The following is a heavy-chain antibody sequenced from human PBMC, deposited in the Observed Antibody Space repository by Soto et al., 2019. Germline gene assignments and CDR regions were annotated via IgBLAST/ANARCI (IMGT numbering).Heavy chain of an antibody. V-gene: IGHV3-49*04. CDR3: TRFTKQWLPPYQNNWFDP. J-gene: IGHJ5*02. Sequence: GGSLRLSCTASGFTFGDYAMSWVRQAPGKGLEWVGFIRSKAYGGTTEYAASVKGRFTISRDDSKSIAYLQMNSLKTEDTAVYYCTRFTKQWLPPYQNNWFDPWGQGTLVTVSS. D-gene: IGHD6-19*01. CDR2: IRSKAYGGTT. CDR1: GFTFGDYA.